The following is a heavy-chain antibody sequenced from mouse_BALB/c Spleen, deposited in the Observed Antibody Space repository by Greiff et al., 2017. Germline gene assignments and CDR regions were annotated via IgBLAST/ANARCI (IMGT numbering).Heavy chain of an antibody. Sequence: VQLVESGPGLVAPSQSLSITCTVSGFSLTSYGVHWVRQPPGKGLEWLGVIWAGGSTNYNSALMSRLSISKDNSKSQVFLKMNSLQTDDTAMYYCARCPDYDGAWFAYWGQGTLVTVSA. J-gene: IGHJ3*01. CDR1: GFSLTSYG. CDR2: IWAGGST. CDR3: ARCPDYDGAWFAY. D-gene: IGHD2-4*01. V-gene: IGHV2-9*02.